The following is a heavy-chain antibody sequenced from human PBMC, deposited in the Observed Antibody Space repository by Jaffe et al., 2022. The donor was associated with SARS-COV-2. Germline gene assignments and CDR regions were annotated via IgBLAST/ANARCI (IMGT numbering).Heavy chain of an antibody. Sequence: QVQLVESGGGVVQPGSSLRVSCEASGFNFYNFAMHWVRQAPGKGLEWVAVISFDGNNKNYADPVKGRFTISRDNSKNTLSLQMSSLRDEDTAMYFCARAPRQDSSAYYGDYWGQGTLVTVSS. J-gene: IGHJ4*02. D-gene: IGHD6-25*01. CDR1: GFNFYNFA. CDR2: ISFDGNNK. V-gene: IGHV3-30*04. CDR3: ARAPRQDSSAYYGDY.